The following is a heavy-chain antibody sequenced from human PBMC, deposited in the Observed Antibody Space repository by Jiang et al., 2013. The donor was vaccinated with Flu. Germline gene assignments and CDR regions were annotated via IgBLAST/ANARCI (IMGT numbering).Heavy chain of an antibody. V-gene: IGHV6-1*01. J-gene: IGHJ4*02. CDR3: ARASTMVTAVDY. Sequence: SVSSNSAAWNWIRQSPSRGLEWLGRTYYRSKWYNDYAVSVKSRITINPDTSKNQFSLQLNSVTPEDTAVYYCARASTMVTAVDYWGQGTPGHRLL. CDR2: TYYRSKWYN. D-gene: IGHD5-18*01. CDR1: SVSSNSAA.